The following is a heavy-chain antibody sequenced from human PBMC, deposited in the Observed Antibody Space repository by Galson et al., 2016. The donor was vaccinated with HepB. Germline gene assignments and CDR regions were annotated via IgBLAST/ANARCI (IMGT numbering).Heavy chain of an antibody. D-gene: IGHD3-22*01. CDR1: GGSIRSNNW. CDR3: ARYSSGLSGYYHGMDV. CDR2: VYHSGSA. J-gene: IGHJ6*02. Sequence: ATLSLTCAVSGGSIRSNNWWTWVRPSPGKGLEWFGEVYHSGSANYNPSLKSRVTISVEKSKNQFSLNLNSVTATDTAVYYCARYSSGLSGYYHGMDVWGQGTTVTVSS. V-gene: IGHV4-4*02.